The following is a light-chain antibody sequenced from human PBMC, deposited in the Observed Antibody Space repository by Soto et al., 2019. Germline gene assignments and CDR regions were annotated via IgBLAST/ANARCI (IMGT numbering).Light chain of an antibody. CDR3: QQYGNYWT. Sequence: DIQMTQSPSTLSASVGDRVTITCRAGRSVSSWLAWYQQKPGKAPKLRIYKASPLESGVTSRFSGSGSGTEFTLTISSLQPDDVATYYCQQYGNYWTFGQGTTVEI. J-gene: IGKJ1*01. V-gene: IGKV1-5*03. CDR1: RSVSSW. CDR2: KAS.